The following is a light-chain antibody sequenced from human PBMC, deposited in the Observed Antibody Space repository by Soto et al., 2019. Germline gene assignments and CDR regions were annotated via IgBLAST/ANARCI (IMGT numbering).Light chain of an antibody. CDR1: NSNIGAGYD. J-gene: IGLJ2*01. Sequence: QSVLTQPPSVSGAPGQRVTISCTGSNSNIGAGYDVHWYQQLPGTAPKLLIYGNSNRPSGVPDRFSGSKSGTSASLAITGLQAEDEADYYCQSYDSSLSGVVCGGGTKVTVL. CDR3: QSYDSSLSGVV. V-gene: IGLV1-40*01. CDR2: GNS.